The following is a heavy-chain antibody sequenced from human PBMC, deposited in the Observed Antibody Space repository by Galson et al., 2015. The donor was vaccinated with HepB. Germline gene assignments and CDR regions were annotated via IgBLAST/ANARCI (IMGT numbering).Heavy chain of an antibody. J-gene: IGHJ6*03. CDR2: ISYDGSNK. V-gene: IGHV3-30-3*01. CDR1: GFTFSSYA. CDR3: ARDGLAARGYYYYYYYMDV. Sequence: SLRLSCAASGFTFSSYAMHWVRQAPGKGLEWVAVISYDGSNKYYADSVKGRFTISRDNSKNTLYLQMNSLRAEDTAVYYCARDGLAARGYYYYYYYMDVWGKGTTVTVSS. D-gene: IGHD6-6*01.